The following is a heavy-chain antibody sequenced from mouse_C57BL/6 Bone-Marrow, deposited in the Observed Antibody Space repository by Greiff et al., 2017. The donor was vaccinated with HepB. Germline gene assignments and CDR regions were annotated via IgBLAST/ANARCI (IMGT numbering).Heavy chain of an antibody. D-gene: IGHD1-1*01. V-gene: IGHV6-6*01. Sequence: EVQLVESGGGLVQPGGSMKLSCAASGFTFSDAWMDWVRQSPEKGLEWVAEIRNKANNHATYYAESVKGRFTISRDDSKSSVYLQMNSLRAEDTGIYYCSYYYGSSWDYAMDYWGQGTSVTVSS. CDR2: IRNKANNHAT. CDR1: GFTFSDAW. CDR3: SYYYGSSWDYAMDY. J-gene: IGHJ4*01.